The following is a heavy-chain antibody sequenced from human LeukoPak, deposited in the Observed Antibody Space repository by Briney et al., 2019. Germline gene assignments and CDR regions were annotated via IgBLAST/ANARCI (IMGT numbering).Heavy chain of an antibody. Sequence: ASVKVSCKVSGYTLTELSMHWVRQAPGQGLEWMGGIIPIFGTANYAQKFQGRVTITADKSTSTAYMELSSLRSEDTAVYYCAREYGSGSAYYYYYMDVWGKGTTVTVSS. CDR1: GYTLTELS. J-gene: IGHJ6*03. CDR3: AREYGSGSAYYYYYMDV. V-gene: IGHV1-69*06. D-gene: IGHD3-10*01. CDR2: IIPIFGTA.